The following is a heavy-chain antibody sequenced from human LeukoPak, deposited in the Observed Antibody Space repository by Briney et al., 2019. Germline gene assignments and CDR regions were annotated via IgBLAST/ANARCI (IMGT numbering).Heavy chain of an antibody. V-gene: IGHV3-53*01. CDR2: LYRDGST. CDR3: AKGLLNYGDYGIDAFDI. D-gene: IGHD4-17*01. CDR1: GFTVSSTY. J-gene: IGHJ3*02. Sequence: PGGSLRLSCAASGFTVSSTYMSWVRQAPGKGLEWVSVLYRDGSTYYADSVKGRFTISRENSKNTLYLQMKSLRAEDTAVYYCAKGLLNYGDYGIDAFDIWGQGTMVTVSS.